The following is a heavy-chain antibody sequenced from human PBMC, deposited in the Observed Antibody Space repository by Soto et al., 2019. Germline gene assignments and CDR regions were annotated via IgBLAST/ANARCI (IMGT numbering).Heavy chain of an antibody. V-gene: IGHV3-30-3*01. J-gene: IGHJ6*02. CDR1: GFTFSSYA. CDR2: ISHDGSNK. Sequence: QVQLVESGGGVVQPGRSLRLSCAASGFTFSSYAMHWVRQAPGKGLEWVAVISHDGSNKYYVDSVKGRFTISRDNSKNKLYMQMDNLRAEDKAVYYCARRDTPMRNGMAAWGRGTTVTVSS. D-gene: IGHD5-18*01. CDR3: ARRDTPMRNGMAA.